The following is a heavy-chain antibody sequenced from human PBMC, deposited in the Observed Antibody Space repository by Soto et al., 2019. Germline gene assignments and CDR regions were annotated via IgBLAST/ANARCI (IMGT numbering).Heavy chain of an antibody. Sequence: QVQLVESGGGVVQPGRSLRLSCAVSGFTFSVYRMHWVRQAPGKGLEWVAVMSYAGTYKYYADSVKGRFTISRDLSGNTLFLQMNSLRLEDTAVYFCAKEMYPRTVLDSSSPWGDYWGQGTLVTVSP. V-gene: IGHV3-30*18. D-gene: IGHD6-6*01. CDR3: AKEMYPRTVLDSSSPWGDY. CDR1: GFTFSVYR. J-gene: IGHJ4*02. CDR2: MSYAGTYK.